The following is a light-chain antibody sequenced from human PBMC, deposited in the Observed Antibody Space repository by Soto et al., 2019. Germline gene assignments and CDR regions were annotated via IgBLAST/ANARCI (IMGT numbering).Light chain of an antibody. Sequence: QSVLTQPASVSGSPGQSITISCAGTRDDIGAYDYVSWYQQHPGNAPKLLVYEVTNRPSGVSDRFSGSKSGNTASLTISGLQAEDEADYYCNSYTNISAVVFGGGTKGTVL. CDR1: RDDIGAYDY. V-gene: IGLV2-14*01. J-gene: IGLJ2*01. CDR2: EVT. CDR3: NSYTNISAVV.